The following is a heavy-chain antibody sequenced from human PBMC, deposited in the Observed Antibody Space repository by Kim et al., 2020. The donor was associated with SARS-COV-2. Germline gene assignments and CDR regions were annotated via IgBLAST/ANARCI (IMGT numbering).Heavy chain of an antibody. D-gene: IGHD4-17*01. CDR3: ASSTVTTGYFQH. Sequence: SETLSLTCTVSGGSISGFYWSWIRQPPGKGLEWIGYIYYIASTNYNPSLQSRVTMSVDTSKNHFSLNLRFMASADTAVYYCASSTVTTGYFQHWGQGTLVTVSS. CDR2: IYYIAST. V-gene: IGHV4-59*01. CDR1: GGSISGFY. J-gene: IGHJ1*01.